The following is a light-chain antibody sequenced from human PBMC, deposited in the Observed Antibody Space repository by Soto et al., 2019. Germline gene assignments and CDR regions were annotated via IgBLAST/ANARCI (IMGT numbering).Light chain of an antibody. J-gene: IGKJ1*01. CDR1: QSVSSSY. Sequence: EIVLTQSPGTLSLSPGDRATLSCRASQSVSSSYLAWYQQTPGQAPRLLIYGASTRATGIPARFSGSGSGTEFSLTISSLQSEDFAVYYCQQYNNWPGTFGQGTKVDIK. CDR3: QQYNNWPGT. CDR2: GAS. V-gene: IGKV3-15*01.